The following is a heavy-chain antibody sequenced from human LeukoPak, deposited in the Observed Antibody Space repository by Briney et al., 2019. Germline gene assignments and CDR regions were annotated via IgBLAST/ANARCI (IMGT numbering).Heavy chain of an antibody. D-gene: IGHD3-9*01. J-gene: IGHJ4*02. V-gene: IGHV3-23*01. CDR2: ISGGGGAI. Sequence: AGGSLRLSCAASGFIFSTYAMNWVRQAPGKGLEWVSGISGGGGAIYYADSVKGRFTISRDNSKNTLYLQMNSLRAEDTAVYYCAKVDYDILTGPPSAPYFDYWGQGTLVTVSS. CDR3: AKVDYDILTGPPSAPYFDY. CDR1: GFIFSTYA.